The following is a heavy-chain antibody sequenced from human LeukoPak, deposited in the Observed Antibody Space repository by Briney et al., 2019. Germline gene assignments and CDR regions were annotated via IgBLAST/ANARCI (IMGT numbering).Heavy chain of an antibody. CDR1: GYTFTSYA. CDR3: ARWEQPLYYMDV. V-gene: IGHV1-18*01. Sequence: ASVKVSCKASGYTFTSYAISWVRQAPGQGLEWMGWISGYNGNRDYVQKFQGRVTMTTDTSTSTAYMELRSLRSDDTAVYYCARWEQPLYYMDVWGKGTTVTVSS. CDR2: ISGYNGNR. J-gene: IGHJ6*03. D-gene: IGHD1/OR15-1a*01.